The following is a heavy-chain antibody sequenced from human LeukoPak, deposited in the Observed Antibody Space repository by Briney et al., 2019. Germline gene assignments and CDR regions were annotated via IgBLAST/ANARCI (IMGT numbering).Heavy chain of an antibody. CDR3: ARDTVTGGSGSYPLDY. J-gene: IGHJ4*02. D-gene: IGHD3-10*01. CDR1: GASLSNYY. Sequence: PSETLSLTCTVSGASLSNYYWSWLRQPPGKGLEWIGYIYYSGSTYYNPSLKSRVTISVDTSKNQFSLKLSSVTAADTAVYYCARDTVTGGSGSYPLDYWGQGTLVTVSS. V-gene: IGHV4-59*12. CDR2: IYYSGST.